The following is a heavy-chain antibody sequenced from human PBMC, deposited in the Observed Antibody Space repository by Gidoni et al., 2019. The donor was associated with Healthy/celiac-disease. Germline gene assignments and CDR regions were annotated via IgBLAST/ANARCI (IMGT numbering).Heavy chain of an antibody. V-gene: IGHV4-61*02. CDR3: ARDQGGSADY. J-gene: IGHJ4*02. D-gene: IGHD3-16*01. CDR1: GGSISSGSYY. CDR2: IYTSGST. Sequence: QVQLQESGPGLVKPSQTLSLTCTVSGGSISSGSYYWSWIRQPAGKGLEWNGRIYTSGSTNYNPSLKSRVTISVDTSKNQFSLKLSSVTAADTAVYYCARDQGGSADYWGQGTLVTVSS.